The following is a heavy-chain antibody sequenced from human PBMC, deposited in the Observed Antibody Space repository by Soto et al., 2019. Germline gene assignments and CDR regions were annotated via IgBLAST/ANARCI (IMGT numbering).Heavy chain of an antibody. CDR3: AKAIENYSTGYYKPFYYFGVDV. D-gene: IGHD3-22*01. CDR1: GFTFGSYG. V-gene: IGHV3-30*18. J-gene: IGHJ6*02. CDR2: ISYDGSKK. Sequence: LRLSCAASGFTFGSYGMHWVRQAPGKGLEWVAGISYDGSKKYYGESVKGRFTISSDNSKNTLYLQMNSLRVEDTAVYYCAKAIENYSTGYYKPFYYFGVDVWGQGTTVTVSS.